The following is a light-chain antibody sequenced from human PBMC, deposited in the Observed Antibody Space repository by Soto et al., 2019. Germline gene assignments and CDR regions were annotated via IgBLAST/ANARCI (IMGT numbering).Light chain of an antibody. CDR1: QTISSN. Sequence: TQSPGTLSLSPGETAALSCSSIQTISSNFLAWYQQKPGQAPRLLIYDASTRATVIPARFSGSGSGTEFTLTISSLQSEDFAVYYCQQYNDWPPITVGQGTRLEIK. J-gene: IGKJ5*01. CDR2: DAS. V-gene: IGKV3-15*01. CDR3: QQYNDWPPIT.